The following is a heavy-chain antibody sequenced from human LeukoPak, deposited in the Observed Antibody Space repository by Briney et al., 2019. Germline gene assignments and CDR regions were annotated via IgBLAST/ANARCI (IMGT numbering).Heavy chain of an antibody. V-gene: IGHV1-69*13. CDR3: ARDGGSSGWYFCVY. Sequence: GASVKVSCKASGGTFSGYAISWVRQAPGQGLEWMGGGIPIFGTANYAQKCQGRVTITADESTSKAYRELSSLRSEDTAVYYCARDGGSSGWYFCVYWGQGTLVTVSS. CDR1: GGTFSGYA. J-gene: IGHJ4*02. D-gene: IGHD6-19*01. CDR2: GIPIFGTA.